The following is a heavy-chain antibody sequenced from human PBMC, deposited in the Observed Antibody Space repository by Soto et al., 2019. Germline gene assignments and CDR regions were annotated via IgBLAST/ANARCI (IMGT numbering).Heavy chain of an antibody. V-gene: IGHV4-30-4*01. D-gene: IGHD6-19*01. Sequence: QVQLQESGPGLLKASETLSLTCTVSGGSVSSGDYYWSWIRQPPGKGLEWIGYITYSGSTYFNPSLKSRLTMSIDKSQNQFSLNRSSVTASDTAVYYCARDRVAVAVGDYWGQGTLVIVSA. CDR1: GGSVSSGDYY. CDR3: ARDRVAVAVGDY. CDR2: ITYSGST. J-gene: IGHJ4*02.